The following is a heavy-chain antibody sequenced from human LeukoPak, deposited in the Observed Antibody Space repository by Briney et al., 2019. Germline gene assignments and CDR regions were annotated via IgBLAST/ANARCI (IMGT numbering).Heavy chain of an antibody. J-gene: IGHJ5*02. D-gene: IGHD3-16*02. Sequence: PSETLSLTCTVSGGSISSSSYYWGWIRQPPGKGLEWIGSIYYSGSTYYNPSLKSRVTISVDTSKNQFSLKLSSVTAADTAVYYCARGRLYGAQGYWFDPWGQGTLVTVSS. CDR3: ARGRLYGAQGYWFDP. V-gene: IGHV4-39*07. CDR1: GGSISSSSYY. CDR2: IYYSGST.